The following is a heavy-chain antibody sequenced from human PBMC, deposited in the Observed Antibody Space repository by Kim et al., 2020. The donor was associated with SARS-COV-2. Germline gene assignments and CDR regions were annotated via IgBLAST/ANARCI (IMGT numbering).Heavy chain of an antibody. V-gene: IGHV5-51*01. Sequence: RYSPSFQGRVSISADESTSTAYLQWSSLKASDTAMYYCARPSLAHYFGHWGQGTLVTVSA. CDR3: ARPSLAHYFGH. J-gene: IGHJ4*02.